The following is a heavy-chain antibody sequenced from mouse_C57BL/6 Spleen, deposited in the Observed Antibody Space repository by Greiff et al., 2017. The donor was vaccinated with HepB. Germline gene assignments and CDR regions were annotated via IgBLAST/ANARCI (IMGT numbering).Heavy chain of an antibody. Sequence: VQLVESGPGMVKPSQSLSLTCPVPGYSLTSGYDWHWIRHFPGNQLAWMGYISYSGSTNYNPSLKSRISITHDTSKNHFFLKLHSVTTEDTATYYCARVGWSREFADWGQGTLVTVSA. J-gene: IGHJ3*01. CDR1: GYSLTSGYD. D-gene: IGHD1-1*02. CDR2: ISYSGST. CDR3: ARVGWSREFAD. V-gene: IGHV3-1*01.